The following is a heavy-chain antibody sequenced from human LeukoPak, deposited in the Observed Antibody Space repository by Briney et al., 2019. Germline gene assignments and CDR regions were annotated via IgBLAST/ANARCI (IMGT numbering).Heavy chain of an antibody. D-gene: IGHD1-14*01. CDR2: ISWNSGSI. V-gene: IGHV3-9*01. CDR3: AKDIATGNRLYYFDY. Sequence: GGSLRLSCAASGFTFDDYAMHWVRQAPGKGLEWVSGISWNSGSIGYADSVKGRFTISRDNAKNSLYLQMSSLRAEDTALYYCAKDIATGNRLYYFDYWGQGTLVTVS. CDR1: GFTFDDYA. J-gene: IGHJ4*02.